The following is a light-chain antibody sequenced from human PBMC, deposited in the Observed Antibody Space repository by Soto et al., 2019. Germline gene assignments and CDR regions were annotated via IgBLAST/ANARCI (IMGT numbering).Light chain of an antibody. Sequence: EGLMTQSPGTLSLSPGERATLTCRASQSVSSSYLAWYQQKPRQAPRLIIYGASSRASGIPDRFSGSGSGTDFTLTISRLEPEDFAVYYCQQYGSSPLTFGGGTKVEIK. CDR1: QSVSSSY. V-gene: IGKV3-20*01. CDR2: GAS. CDR3: QQYGSSPLT. J-gene: IGKJ4*01.